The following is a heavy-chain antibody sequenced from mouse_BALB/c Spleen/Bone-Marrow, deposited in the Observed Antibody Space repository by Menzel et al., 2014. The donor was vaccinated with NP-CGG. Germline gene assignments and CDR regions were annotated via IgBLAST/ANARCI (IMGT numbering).Heavy chain of an antibody. CDR3: ARAYYVNYDAMDY. D-gene: IGHD2-10*01. CDR1: GCTFSSYW. V-gene: IGHV1-9*01. J-gene: IGHJ4*01. CDR2: ILPGSGST. Sequence: QVQLKESGAELMKPGASMKISCKATGCTFSSYWIEWVKQRPGHGLEWIGEILPGSGSTNYNERFKGKATFTADTSSNTAYMQLSSLTSEDSAVYYCARAYYVNYDAMDYWGQGTSVTVSS.